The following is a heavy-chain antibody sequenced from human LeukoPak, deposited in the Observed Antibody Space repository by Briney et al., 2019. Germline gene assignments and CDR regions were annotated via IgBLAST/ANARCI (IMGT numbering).Heavy chain of an antibody. Sequence: SVKVSCKASGGTFSSYAISWVRQAPGQGLEWMGRIIPILGTANYAQKFQGRVTMTRNTSISTAYMELSSLRSEDTAVYYCARATYGGNSLDWGQGTLVTVSS. D-gene: IGHD4-23*01. CDR1: GGTFSSYA. J-gene: IGHJ4*02. V-gene: IGHV1-69*04. CDR2: IIPILGTA. CDR3: ARATYGGNSLD.